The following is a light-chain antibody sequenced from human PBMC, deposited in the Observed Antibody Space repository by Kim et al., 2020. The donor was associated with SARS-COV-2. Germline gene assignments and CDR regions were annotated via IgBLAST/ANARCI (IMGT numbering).Light chain of an antibody. Sequence: LTQPASVYGSPGQSITISCTGTSSDVGGYNYVSWYQQHPGKAPKLMIYDVSKRPSGVSNRFSGSKSGNTASLTISGLQAEDEADYYCSSYTSSSTYVFGTGTKVTVL. CDR3: SSYTSSSTYV. V-gene: IGLV2-14*01. J-gene: IGLJ1*01. CDR2: DVS. CDR1: SSDVGGYNY.